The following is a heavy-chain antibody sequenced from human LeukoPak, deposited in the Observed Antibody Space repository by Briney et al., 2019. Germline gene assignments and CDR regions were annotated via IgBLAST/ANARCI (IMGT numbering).Heavy chain of an antibody. Sequence: PSETLSLTCTVSGGSISSGGYYWSWIRQPPGKGLEWIGYIYHSGSTYYNPSLKSRVTISVDRSKNQFSLKLSSVTAADTAVYYCARVDGELLPGGAFDIWGQGTMVTVSS. CDR2: IYHSGST. J-gene: IGHJ3*02. CDR1: GGSISSGGYY. V-gene: IGHV4-30-2*01. CDR3: ARVDGELLPGGAFDI. D-gene: IGHD1-26*01.